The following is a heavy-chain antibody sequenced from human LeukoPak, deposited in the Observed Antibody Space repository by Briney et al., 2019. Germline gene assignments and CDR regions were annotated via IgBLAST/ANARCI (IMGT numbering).Heavy chain of an antibody. CDR2: IYYSGST. Sequence: SQTLSLTCTVSGGSISSGGYYWSWIRQHPGKGLEWIGYIYYSGSTYYNPSLKSRVTISVDTSKNQFSLKLSSVTAADTAVYYCARADCRGYSYGSFDYWGQGTLVTVSS. CDR1: GGSISSGGYY. V-gene: IGHV4-31*03. D-gene: IGHD5-18*01. CDR3: ARADCRGYSYGSFDY. J-gene: IGHJ4*02.